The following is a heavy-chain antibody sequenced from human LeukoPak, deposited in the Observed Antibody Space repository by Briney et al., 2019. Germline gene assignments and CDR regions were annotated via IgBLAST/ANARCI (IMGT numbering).Heavy chain of an antibody. CDR1: GGTFNSYA. D-gene: IGHD3-22*01. J-gene: IGHJ3*02. CDR2: IIPVFGTA. CDR3: ARVSPYYYDSSGLGAFDI. V-gene: IGHV1-69*06. Sequence: GSSVKVSCKASGGTFNSYAISWVRQAPGQGLEWMGGIIPVFGTAIYAQKFQGRVTITADKSTSTAYMELSSLRSEDTAVYYCARVSPYYYDSSGLGAFDIWGQGTMVTVSS.